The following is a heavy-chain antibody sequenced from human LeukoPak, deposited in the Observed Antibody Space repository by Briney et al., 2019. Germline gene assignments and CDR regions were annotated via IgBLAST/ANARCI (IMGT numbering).Heavy chain of an antibody. CDR3: ARDSITAAGPGYNFDY. D-gene: IGHD6-13*01. J-gene: IGHJ4*02. V-gene: IGHV4-39*07. CDR2: IYYSGST. CDR1: GGSISSSSYY. Sequence: SETLSLTCTVSGGSISSSSYYWGCIRQPPGKGLEWIGSIYYSGSTYYNPSLKSRVTISVDTSKNQFSLKLSSVTAADTAVYYCARDSITAAGPGYNFDYWGQGTLVTVSS.